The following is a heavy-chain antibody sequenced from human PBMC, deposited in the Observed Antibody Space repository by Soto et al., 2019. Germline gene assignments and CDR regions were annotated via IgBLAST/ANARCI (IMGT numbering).Heavy chain of an antibody. CDR3: AKAYCGGDCYYSDY. Sequence: GGSLRLSCAASGFTFSSYAMSWVRQAPGKELEWVSAISGSGGSTYYADSVKGRFAISRDNSKNTLYLQKNSLRAEDTAVYYCAKAYCGGDCYYSDYWGQGTLVTVSS. CDR2: ISGSGGST. J-gene: IGHJ4*02. V-gene: IGHV3-23*01. D-gene: IGHD2-21*02. CDR1: GFTFSSYA.